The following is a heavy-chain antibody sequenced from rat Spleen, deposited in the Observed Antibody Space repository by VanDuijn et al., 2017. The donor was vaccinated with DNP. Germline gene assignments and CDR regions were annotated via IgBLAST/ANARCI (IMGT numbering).Heavy chain of an antibody. J-gene: IGHJ2*01. D-gene: IGHD4-1*01. CDR3: VRWVRALDY. CDR1: GFTFSNHW. Sequence: EVQLVESGGDLVQPGGSLRLSCVGSGFTFSNHWMNWIRQAPTKGLELVAYIGYDGGSTYYGDSVKGRFTISRDNAKSTLYLQINSLRSEDTATYYCVRWVRALDYWGQGVMVTVSS. CDR2: IGYDGGST. V-gene: IGHV5-22*01.